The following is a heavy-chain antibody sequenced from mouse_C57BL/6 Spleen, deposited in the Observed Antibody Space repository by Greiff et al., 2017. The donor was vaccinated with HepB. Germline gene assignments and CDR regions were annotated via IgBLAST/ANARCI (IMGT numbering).Heavy chain of an antibody. CDR1: GYTFTSYW. CDR2: IYPGSGST. CDR3: ARGRNDYAWFAY. V-gene: IGHV1-55*01. D-gene: IGHD2-4*01. J-gene: IGHJ3*01. Sequence: QVQLQQPGAELVKPGASVKMSCKASGYTFTSYWITWVKQRPGQGLEWIGDIYPGSGSTNYNEKFKSKATLTVDTSSSTAYMQLSSLTSEDSAVYYCARGRNDYAWFAYWGQGTLVTVSA.